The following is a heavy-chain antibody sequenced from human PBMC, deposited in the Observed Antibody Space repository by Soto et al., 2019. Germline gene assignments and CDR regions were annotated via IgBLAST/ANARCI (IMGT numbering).Heavy chain of an antibody. CDR3: TADHVLLWFGERLGP. V-gene: IGHV3-15*01. CDR1: GFTFSNAW. Sequence: EVQLVESGGGLVKPGGSLRLSCAASGFTFSNAWISWVRQAPGKGLEWVGRIKSKTDGGTTDYAAPVKGRFTISRDDSKNTLYLQMNSLKTEDTAVYYCTADHVLLWFGERLGPWGQGTLVTVSS. D-gene: IGHD3-10*01. CDR2: IKSKTDGGTT. J-gene: IGHJ5*02.